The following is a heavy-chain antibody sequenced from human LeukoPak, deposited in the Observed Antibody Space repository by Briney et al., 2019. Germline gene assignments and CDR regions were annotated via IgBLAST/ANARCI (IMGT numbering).Heavy chain of an antibody. D-gene: IGHD3-22*01. Sequence: GGSLRLSCAASGFTFSSYAMSWVRQAPGKGLEWVSTINAAGGSTFYAASVKGRFTISRDNSKNTLYLQMSSLRAEDTAVYYCAKVDYYSVSSGSYAFDIWGQGTMVTVSP. CDR1: GFTFSSYA. V-gene: IGHV3-23*01. CDR3: AKVDYYSVSSGSYAFDI. J-gene: IGHJ3*02. CDR2: INAAGGST.